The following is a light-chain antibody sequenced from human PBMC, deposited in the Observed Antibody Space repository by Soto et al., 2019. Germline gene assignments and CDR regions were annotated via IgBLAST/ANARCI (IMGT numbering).Light chain of an antibody. CDR3: QQYGSSPPYT. J-gene: IGKJ2*01. CDR2: GSS. CDR1: QSVSNNY. Sequence: EVVLTQSPGTLSLSPGERASLSCRASQSVSNNYLAWYQQIPGQSPKLLIFGSSDRATGIPDRFSGSGSGTDFTLTISRLEPEDFALYYCQQYGSSPPYTFGQGTKLEIK. V-gene: IGKV3-20*01.